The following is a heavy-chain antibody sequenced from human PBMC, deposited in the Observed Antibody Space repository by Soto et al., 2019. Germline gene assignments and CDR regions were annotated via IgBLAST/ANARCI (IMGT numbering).Heavy chain of an antibody. CDR2: IYSFGNT. V-gene: IGHV4-31*03. J-gene: IGHJ5*02. CDR3: ARVMGDGSENFWWFDL. CDR1: GGSVSSGAFY. D-gene: IGHD3-3*01. Sequence: QVQLQESGPGLVKPSQTLSLTCSVSGGSVSSGAFYWGWIRQSPGKGLECLGYIYSFGNTFYNPSLKSRVTISLDTSKNQFSLRLTSVIAADTAIYYCARVMGDGSENFWWFDLWGQGTLVIVSS.